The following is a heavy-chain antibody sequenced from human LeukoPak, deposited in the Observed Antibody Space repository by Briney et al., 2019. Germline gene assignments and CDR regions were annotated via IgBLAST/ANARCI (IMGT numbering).Heavy chain of an antibody. CDR1: GFTFSSYS. CDR3: ATDSSGGSCYPIFDY. D-gene: IGHD2-15*01. V-gene: IGHV3-48*01. CDR2: ISSSSSTI. J-gene: IGHJ4*02. Sequence: GGSLRLSCAASGFTFSSYSMNWVRQAPGKGLEWVSYISSSSSTIYYADSVKGRFTISRDNAKNSLYLQMNSLRAEDTAVYYCATDSSGGSCYPIFDYWGQGTLVTVSS.